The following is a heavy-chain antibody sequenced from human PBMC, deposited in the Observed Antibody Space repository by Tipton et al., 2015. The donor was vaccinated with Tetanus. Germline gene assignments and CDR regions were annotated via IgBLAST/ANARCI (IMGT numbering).Heavy chain of an antibody. V-gene: IGHV3-30*04. Sequence: SLRLSCAASGVAFSSFAMHWVRQAPGKGLEWVAVISYDGSKNNYADSVKGRFTISRDNSKNTLFLQMNSLRAEDTAVYYCARETSLTTSYWGQGTLVTVSS. D-gene: IGHD4-17*01. CDR3: ARETSLTTSY. J-gene: IGHJ1*01. CDR1: GVAFSSFA. CDR2: ISYDGSKN.